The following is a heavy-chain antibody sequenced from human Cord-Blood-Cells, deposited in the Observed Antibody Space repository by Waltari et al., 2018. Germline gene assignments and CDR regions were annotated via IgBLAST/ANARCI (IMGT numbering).Heavy chain of an antibody. CDR1: GFTFSSYS. Sequence: EVQLVESGGGLVKPGGSLRLSCAASGFTFSSYSMNWVRQAPWKGLEWVSSISSSSSYIYYADSVKGRFTISRDNAKNSLYLQMNSLRAEDTAVYYCARDNPSRAFDIWGQGTMVTVSS. J-gene: IGHJ3*02. CDR2: ISSSSSYI. CDR3: ARDNPSRAFDI. V-gene: IGHV3-21*01.